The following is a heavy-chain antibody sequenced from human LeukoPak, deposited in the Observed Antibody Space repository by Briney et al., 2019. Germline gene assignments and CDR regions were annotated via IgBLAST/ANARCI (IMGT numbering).Heavy chain of an antibody. J-gene: IGHJ4*02. CDR2: ISSSSSYI. CDR3: ARDLGYGDYVDY. D-gene: IGHD4-17*01. V-gene: IGHV3-21*01. Sequence: PGGSLRLSCAASGVTFSSYSMNWVRQAPGKGLEWVSSISSSSSYIYCADSVKGRFTISRDNAKNSLYLQMNSLRAEDTAVYYCARDLGYGDYVDYWGQGTLVTVSS. CDR1: GVTFSSYS.